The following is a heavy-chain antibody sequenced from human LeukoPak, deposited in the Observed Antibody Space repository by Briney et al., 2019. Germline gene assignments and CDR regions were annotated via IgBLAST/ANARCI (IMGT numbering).Heavy chain of an antibody. CDR3: VGGQQMVH. CDR2: ISRGGENI. J-gene: IGHJ4*02. V-gene: IGHV3-11*01. Sequence: GGSLRLSCVASVFTFSDSYMRWIRQAPGKGLEWISHISRGGENIYYADSVKGRFTISRDNAKNSLYLQMNSLRAGDTAVYYCVGGQQMVHWGQGILVTVSS. D-gene: IGHD6-13*01. CDR1: VFTFSDSY.